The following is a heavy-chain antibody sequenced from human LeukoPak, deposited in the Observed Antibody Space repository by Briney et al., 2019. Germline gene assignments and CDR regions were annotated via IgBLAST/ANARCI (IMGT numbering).Heavy chain of an antibody. J-gene: IGHJ4*02. D-gene: IGHD1-26*01. CDR3: ARAILLRDYFDY. CDR2: ISYDGSNK. Sequence: PGRSLRLSCAASGFTFSSYAMNWVRQAPGKGLEGVAVISYDGSNKYYADSVKGRFTISRDNSKNTLYLQMNSLRAEDTAVYYCARAILLRDYFDYWGQGTLVTVSS. CDR1: GFTFSSYA. V-gene: IGHV3-30-3*01.